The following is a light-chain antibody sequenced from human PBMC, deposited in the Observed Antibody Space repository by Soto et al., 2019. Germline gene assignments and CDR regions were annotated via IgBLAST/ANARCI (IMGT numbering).Light chain of an antibody. CDR2: DVS. Sequence: QPVLTQPASVSGTPGQSITISCTGSNSDVGIYDFVSWYRHHPGQAPQLVIYDVSNRPSGVSDRFSGSKSGNTASLTISGLQAEDTAHYYCCSYTRSGTLSFGGGTKLTVL. J-gene: IGLJ2*01. V-gene: IGLV2-14*01. CDR1: NSDVGIYDF. CDR3: CSYTRSGTLS.